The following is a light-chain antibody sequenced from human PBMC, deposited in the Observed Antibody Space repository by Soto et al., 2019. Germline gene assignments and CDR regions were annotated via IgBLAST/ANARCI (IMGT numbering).Light chain of an antibody. V-gene: IGKV4-1*01. J-gene: IGKJ1*01. CDR1: QSVLYSSNNKNY. Sequence: DIVMTQSPDPLAVSLGERATINCKSSQSVLYSSNNKNYLAWYQQKAGQPPKLLIYWASTRESGVPDRFSGSGSGTDFTLTISSLQAEDVAVYYCQQYYSTPWTFGQGTKVEIK. CDR3: QQYYSTPWT. CDR2: WAS.